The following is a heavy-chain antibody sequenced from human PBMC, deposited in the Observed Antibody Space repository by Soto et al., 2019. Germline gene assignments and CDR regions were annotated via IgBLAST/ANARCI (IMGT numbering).Heavy chain of an antibody. Sequence: QVQLQESGPGLVKPSETLSLTCTVSGGSVSSGNYYWSWIRQPPGKGLEWIGNIDYDGSTYYSPPLKSRVTMSADTSKHQFSLRLNSVTVAYTAVYYCARDSGASQPFDAWGQGTLVTVSS. D-gene: IGHD1-26*01. CDR1: GGSVSSGNYY. V-gene: IGHV4-61*01. CDR3: ARDSGASQPFDA. J-gene: IGHJ4*02. CDR2: IDYDGST.